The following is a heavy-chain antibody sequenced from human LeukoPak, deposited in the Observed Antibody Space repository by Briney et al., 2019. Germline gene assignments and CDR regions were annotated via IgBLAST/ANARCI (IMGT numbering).Heavy chain of an antibody. CDR2: IWYDGSNK. Sequence: GGSLRLSCAASGFTFSSYGMHWVRQAPGKGLEWVAVIWYDGSNKYYADSVKGRFTISRDNSKNTLFLQMYSLRVEDTAVYYCARESRRYGDYGYFESWGQGALVTVSS. J-gene: IGHJ4*02. D-gene: IGHD4-17*01. V-gene: IGHV3-33*01. CDR3: ARESRRYGDYGYFES. CDR1: GFTFSSYG.